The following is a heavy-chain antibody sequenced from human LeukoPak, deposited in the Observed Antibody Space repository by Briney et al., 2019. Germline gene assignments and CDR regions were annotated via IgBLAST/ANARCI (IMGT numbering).Heavy chain of an antibody. D-gene: IGHD6-13*01. J-gene: IGHJ4*02. V-gene: IGHV1-46*01. CDR1: GSTFTIYY. CDR2: INPSGGST. Sequence: ASGTVSCSSSGSTFTIYYMDMMRQAPAPGLERMGIINPSGGSTSYAQKFQGRVTMPRDMSTSTVYMELSSLRSEDTAVYYCARDRDSSSWYYDYWGQGTLVTVSS. CDR3: ARDRDSSSWYYDY.